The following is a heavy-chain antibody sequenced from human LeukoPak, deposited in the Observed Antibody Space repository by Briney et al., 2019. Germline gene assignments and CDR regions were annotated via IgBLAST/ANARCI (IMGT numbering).Heavy chain of an antibody. Sequence: PSETLSLTCTVSGGSISSYYWSWIRQPPGKGLEWIGYIYYSGSTNYNPSLKSRVTISVDTSKNQFSLKLSSVTDADTAVYYCASARAPLLLWFGELWSYGAFDIWGQGTMVTVSS. CDR3: ASARAPLLLWFGELWSYGAFDI. D-gene: IGHD3-10*01. V-gene: IGHV4-59*08. CDR1: GGSISSYY. J-gene: IGHJ3*02. CDR2: IYYSGST.